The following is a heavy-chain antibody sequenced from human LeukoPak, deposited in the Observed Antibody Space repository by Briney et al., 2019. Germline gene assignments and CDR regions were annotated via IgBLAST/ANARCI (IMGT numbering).Heavy chain of an antibody. V-gene: IGHV4-59*01. CDR2: IYHSGST. Sequence: SETLSLTCTVSGGSISSYYWSWIRQPPGKGLEWIGYIYHSGSTHCNPSLKSRVTISVDTSKNQFSLKLSSVTAADTAVYYCARSAFGGVIVNYWGQGTLVTVSS. D-gene: IGHD3-16*02. J-gene: IGHJ4*02. CDR1: GGSISSYY. CDR3: ARSAFGGVIVNY.